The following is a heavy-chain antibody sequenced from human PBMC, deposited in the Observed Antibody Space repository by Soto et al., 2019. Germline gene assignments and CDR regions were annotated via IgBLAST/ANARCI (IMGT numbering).Heavy chain of an antibody. CDR2: IKQDGSEK. J-gene: IGHJ3*02. CDR1: GFTFSTYW. D-gene: IGHD3-10*01. Sequence: GGSLRLSCAASGFTFSTYWMTWVRQSPGKGLEWVANIKQDGSEKYYVDSVKGRFTISRDNARNSLYLQVSSLRAEDTAVYYCARGDYYGSGDDALDIWGQGTMVTVSS. CDR3: ARGDYYGSGDDALDI. V-gene: IGHV3-7*05.